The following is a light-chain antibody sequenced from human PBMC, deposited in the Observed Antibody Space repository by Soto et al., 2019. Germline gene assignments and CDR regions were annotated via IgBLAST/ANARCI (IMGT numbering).Light chain of an antibody. CDR2: DAS. CDR1: QSVSSY. Sequence: EIVLTQSPATLSLSPGGKTTPSFRASQSVSSYLAWYQQKPGQAPRLLIYDASNRATGIPARFSGSGSGTDFTLTISSLEPEDFAVYYCQQRSNWPRTFGQGTKVDIK. CDR3: QQRSNWPRT. V-gene: IGKV3-11*01. J-gene: IGKJ1*01.